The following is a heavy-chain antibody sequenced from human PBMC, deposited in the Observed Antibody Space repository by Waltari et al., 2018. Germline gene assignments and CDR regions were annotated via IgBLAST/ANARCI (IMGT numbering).Heavy chain of an antibody. D-gene: IGHD6-6*01. J-gene: IGHJ4*02. V-gene: IGHV4-38-2*01. CDR3: ARQGTSSSFYFDF. CDR1: DYSINSGSF. CDR2: ISHSGSP. Sequence: QVQLQESGPGLVRPSETLSLSCAVSDYSINSGSFWAWIRQPPGKGLEWIGTISHSGSPYYHPSFKSRVIMSVDTSKNQFSLKMTSVTAADTALYYCARQGTSSSFYFDFWGRGTLVIVSS.